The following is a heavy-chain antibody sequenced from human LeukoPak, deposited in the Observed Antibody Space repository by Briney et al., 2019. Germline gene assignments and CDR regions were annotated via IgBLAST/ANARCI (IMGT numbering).Heavy chain of an antibody. CDR1: GFTFSSYG. CDR2: ISYDGSNK. CDR3: AKWNPIAAALDY. Sequence: GGSLRLPCAASGFTFSSYGMHWVRQAPGKGLEWVAVISYDGSNKYYADSVKGRFTISRDNSKNTLYLQMNSLRAEDTAVYYCAKWNPIAAALDYWGQGTLVTVSS. D-gene: IGHD6-13*01. V-gene: IGHV3-30*18. J-gene: IGHJ4*02.